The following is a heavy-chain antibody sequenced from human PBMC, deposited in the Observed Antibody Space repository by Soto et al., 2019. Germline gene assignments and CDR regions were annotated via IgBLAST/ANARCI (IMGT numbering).Heavy chain of an antibody. CDR3: ARDGASLGYGDV. J-gene: IGHJ6*02. CDR2: INPNSGGT. V-gene: IGHV1-2*04. Sequence: GASVKVSCKASGYTFTGYYMHWVRQAPGQGLEWMGWINPNSGGTNYAQKFQGWVTMTRDTSISTAYMELSRLRYDDTAVYYCARDGASLGYGDVWGQGTTVTVSS. CDR1: GYTFTGYY. D-gene: IGHD6-13*01.